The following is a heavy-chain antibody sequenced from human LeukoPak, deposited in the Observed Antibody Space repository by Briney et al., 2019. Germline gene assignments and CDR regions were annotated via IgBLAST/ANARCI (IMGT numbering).Heavy chain of an antibody. J-gene: IGHJ4*02. D-gene: IGHD1-26*01. CDR1: GFTFSNAW. Sequence: GGSLRLSCAASGFTFSNAWMSWVRQAPGKGLEWVGRIKSKTDGGTTDYAAPVKGRFTISRDDSKNTLYLQMNSLKTEDTAVYYCTTAASGSYSFVDYWGQGTLVTVSS. V-gene: IGHV3-15*01. CDR2: IKSKTDGGTT. CDR3: TTAASGSYSFVDY.